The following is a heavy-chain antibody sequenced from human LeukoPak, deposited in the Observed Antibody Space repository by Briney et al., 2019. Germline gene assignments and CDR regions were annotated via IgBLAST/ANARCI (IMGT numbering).Heavy chain of an antibody. CDR3: ARGGLIQRHAFDI. V-gene: IGHV3-7*03. CDR2: IKQDGSEK. CDR1: GFTFSSYS. Sequence: GGSLRLSCAASGFTFSSYSMNWVRQAPGKGLEWVANIKQDGSEKYYVDSVKGRFTISRDNAKNSLYLQMNSLRGEDTALYYCARGGLIQRHAFDIWGQGTMVTVSS. J-gene: IGHJ3*02. D-gene: IGHD1-1*01.